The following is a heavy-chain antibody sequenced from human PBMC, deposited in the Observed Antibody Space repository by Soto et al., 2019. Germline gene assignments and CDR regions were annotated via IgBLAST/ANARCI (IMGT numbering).Heavy chain of an antibody. V-gene: IGHV3-21*01. D-gene: IGHD2-2*01. Sequence: GGSLRLSCTASGFTFSSYSMNWVRQAPGKGLEWVSSISASSDYIFYIDSLKGRLTISRDNAKNSLYLQLNSLRAEDTAVYYFARHFMSPSCYAGMDVCGQGTTVTVSS. CDR3: ARHFMSPSCYAGMDV. CDR1: GFTFSSYS. CDR2: ISASSDYI. J-gene: IGHJ6*02.